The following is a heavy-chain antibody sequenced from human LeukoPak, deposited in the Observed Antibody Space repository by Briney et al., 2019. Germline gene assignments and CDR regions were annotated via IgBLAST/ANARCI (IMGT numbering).Heavy chain of an antibody. CDR2: IIPIFGTA. CDR3: ARGKLGYYYYHMDA. Sequence: ASVKVSCEASGGTFSSYAISWVRQAPGQGLEWMGGIIPIFGTANYAQKFQGRVTITTDESTSTAFMDLSSLRSEDTAVYYCARGKLGYYYYHMDAWGKGTTVTVSS. V-gene: IGHV1-69*05. CDR1: GGTFSSYA. D-gene: IGHD3-3*02. J-gene: IGHJ6*03.